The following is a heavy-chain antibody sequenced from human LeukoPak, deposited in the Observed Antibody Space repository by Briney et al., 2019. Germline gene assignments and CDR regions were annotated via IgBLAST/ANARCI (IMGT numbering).Heavy chain of an antibody. CDR2: IYTSGST. D-gene: IGHD3-9*01. CDR1: GGSISSYY. V-gene: IGHV4-4*07. J-gene: IGHJ6*03. CDR3: ARGSGILTGYYDYYYMDV. Sequence: TSETLSLTCTVSGGSISSYYWSWIRQPAGKGLEWIGRIYTSGSTNYNPSLKSRVTMSVDTSKNQFSLKLSSVTAADTAVYYCARGSGILTGYYDYYYMDVWGKGTTVTISS.